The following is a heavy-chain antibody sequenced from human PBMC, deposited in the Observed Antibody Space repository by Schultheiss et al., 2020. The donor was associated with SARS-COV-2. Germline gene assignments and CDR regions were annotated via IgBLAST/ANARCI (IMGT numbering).Heavy chain of an antibody. J-gene: IGHJ4*02. CDR2: ISYDGSNK. CDR1: GFTFSTYA. D-gene: IGHD3-3*01. Sequence: GGSLRLSCAASGFTFSTYAMHWVRQAPGKGLEWVALISYDGSNKYYAESVKGRFTISRDNFKNTLYLQMNSLRAEDTAVYFCAREPPYDFWSDYYSEGFDYWGQGTLVTVSS. V-gene: IGHV3-30*01. CDR3: AREPPYDFWSDYYSEGFDY.